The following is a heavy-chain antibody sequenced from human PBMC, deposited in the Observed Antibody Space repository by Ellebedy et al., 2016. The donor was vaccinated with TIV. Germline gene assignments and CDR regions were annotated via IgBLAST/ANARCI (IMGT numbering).Heavy chain of an antibody. CDR1: GGSFSGHY. Sequence: SETLSLTCAVYGGSFSGHYWSWIRQPPGKGLEWIGEIIHTGSTNYNPSLKSRVTMSVDTSKNQFSLYLRSVTAADTAVYYCARWVAQGYYYGMDVWGQGTTVTVSS. J-gene: IGHJ6*02. CDR2: IIHTGST. CDR3: ARWVAQGYYYGMDV. V-gene: IGHV4-34*10. D-gene: IGHD5-12*01.